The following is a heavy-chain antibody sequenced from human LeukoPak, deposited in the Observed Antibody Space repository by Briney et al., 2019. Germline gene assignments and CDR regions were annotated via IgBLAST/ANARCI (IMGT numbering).Heavy chain of an antibody. CDR1: GYSISSGYY. Sequence: SETLSLTCTVSGYSISSGYYWGWIRQPPGKGLEWIGSIYHSGSTYYNPSLKSRVTISVDTSKNQFSLKLSSVTAADTAVYYCARVRGWPHYYYYYMDVWGKGTTVTASS. V-gene: IGHV4-38-2*02. CDR2: IYHSGST. CDR3: ARVRGWPHYYYYYMDV. J-gene: IGHJ6*03. D-gene: IGHD6-19*01.